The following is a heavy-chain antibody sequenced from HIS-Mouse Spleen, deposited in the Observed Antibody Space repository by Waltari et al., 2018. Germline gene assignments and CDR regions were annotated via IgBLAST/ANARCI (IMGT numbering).Heavy chain of an antibody. CDR3: AREIPYSSSWYDWYFDL. V-gene: IGHV4-39*07. CDR1: GGSIRSSSYY. Sequence: QLQLQESGPGLVKPSETLSLTCTVSGGSIRSSSYYWGWIRQPTGKGLEWIGSIYYSGTTYSNPSLKSRVTISVDTSKNQFSLKLSSVTAADTAVYYCAREIPYSSSWYDWYFDLWGRGTLVTVSS. J-gene: IGHJ2*01. D-gene: IGHD6-13*01. CDR2: IYYSGTT.